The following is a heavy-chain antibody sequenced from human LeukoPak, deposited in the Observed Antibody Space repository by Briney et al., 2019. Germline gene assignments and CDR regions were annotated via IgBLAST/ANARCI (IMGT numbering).Heavy chain of an antibody. J-gene: IGHJ4*02. D-gene: IGHD6-13*01. V-gene: IGHV3-23*01. CDR1: GFTFSNYA. CDR2: ISGSGGST. Sequence: GGSLRLSCAASGFTFSNYAVNWVRQAPGKGLGWVSGISGSGGSTYYADSVKGRFTISRDNSKNTLYLQMNSLRAEDTAVYYCAKGSSGSWYSPLDYWGQGTLVTVSS. CDR3: AKGSSGSWYSPLDY.